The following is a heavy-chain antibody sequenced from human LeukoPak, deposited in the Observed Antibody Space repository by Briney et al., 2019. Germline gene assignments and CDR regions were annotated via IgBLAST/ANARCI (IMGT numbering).Heavy chain of an antibody. V-gene: IGHV3-23*01. D-gene: IGHD2-21*01. Sequence: GGSLRLSCAVSGYPFSSFALSWVRQAPGKGLEWVSSISRSTETTLYADSVKGRFTISRDNSKNTGFLQMNNLRAEDTAIYYCAKRAAVCGVVGPFDYWGQGTLVTVSS. J-gene: IGHJ4*02. CDR1: GYPFSSFA. CDR3: AKRAAVCGVVGPFDY. CDR2: ISRSTETT.